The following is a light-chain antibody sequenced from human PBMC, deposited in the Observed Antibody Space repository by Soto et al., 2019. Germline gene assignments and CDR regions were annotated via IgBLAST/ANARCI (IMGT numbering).Light chain of an antibody. CDR3: QQYYSTPLT. J-gene: IGKJ3*01. Sequence: DIQMTQSPSAMSASVGDRVTITCRASQGIHKYLAWFQQKPGKVPKRLIYGASNLQSGVPDRFSGSGSGTDFTLTISSLQAEDVAVYYCQQYYSTPLTFGPGTKVDIK. CDR2: GAS. CDR1: QGIHKY. V-gene: IGKV1-17*03.